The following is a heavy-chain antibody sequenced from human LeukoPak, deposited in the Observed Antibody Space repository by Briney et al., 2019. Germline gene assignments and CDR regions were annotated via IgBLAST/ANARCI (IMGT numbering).Heavy chain of an antibody. Sequence: SCKVSGYTLTELSMHWVRQAPGKGLEWVAVISYDGSNKYYADSVKGRFTISRDNSKNTLYLQMNSLRAEDTAVYYCARDPEIVGATTGLDYWGQGTLVTVSS. CDR3: ARDPEIVGATTGLDY. D-gene: IGHD1-26*01. CDR2: ISYDGSNK. V-gene: IGHV3-30-3*01. J-gene: IGHJ4*02. CDR1: GYTLTELS.